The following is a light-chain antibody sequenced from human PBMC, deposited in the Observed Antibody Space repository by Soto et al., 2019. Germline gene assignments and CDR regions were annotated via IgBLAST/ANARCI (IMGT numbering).Light chain of an antibody. V-gene: IGKV1-6*01. Sequence: IQMTQSPPSLSASVGDRVTVTCRASQSISNFLNWYRQKPGKAPKLLIYKASSLESGVPSRFSGSGSGTFFTLTISSLQPEDVATYYCLQDADFPRTFGQGTKVDIK. CDR3: LQDADFPRT. CDR1: QSISNF. CDR2: KAS. J-gene: IGKJ1*01.